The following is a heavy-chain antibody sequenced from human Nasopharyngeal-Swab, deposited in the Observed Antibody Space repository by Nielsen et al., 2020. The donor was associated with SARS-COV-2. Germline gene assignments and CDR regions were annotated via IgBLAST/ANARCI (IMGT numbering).Heavy chain of an antibody. CDR2: IYYSGST. CDR3: ARGVWANWYFDL. J-gene: IGHJ2*01. CDR1: GGSISSYY. Sequence: SETLSLTCTVSGGSISSYYWSWIRQPPGKGLEWIGYIYYSGSTNYNPSLKSRVTISVDTSKNQFSLKLSSVTAADTAVYYCARGVWANWYFDLWGRGTLVTVSS. V-gene: IGHV4-59*01. D-gene: IGHD7-27*01.